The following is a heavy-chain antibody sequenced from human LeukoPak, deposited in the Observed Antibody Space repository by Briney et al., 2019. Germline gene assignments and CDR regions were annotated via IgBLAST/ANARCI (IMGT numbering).Heavy chain of an antibody. Sequence: GGSLRPSCAASGFTFSSYSMNWVRQAAGKGLEWVSSISNSSSYIYYADSVKGRFTISRDNAKNSLYLQMNSLRAEDTAVYYCAKDRFGAAGFDYWGQGTLVTVSS. CDR3: AKDRFGAAGFDY. V-gene: IGHV3-21*04. D-gene: IGHD6-13*01. J-gene: IGHJ4*02. CDR1: GFTFSSYS. CDR2: ISNSSSYI.